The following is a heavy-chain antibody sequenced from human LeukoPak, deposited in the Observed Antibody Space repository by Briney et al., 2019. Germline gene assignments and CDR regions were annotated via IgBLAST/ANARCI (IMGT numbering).Heavy chain of an antibody. CDR2: IYYSGST. D-gene: IGHD2-2*02. J-gene: IGHJ4*02. CDR1: GGSVSSTDYY. V-gene: IGHV4-30-4*01. CDR3: AAILLVPAAIDY. Sequence: SQTLSLTCTVSGGSVSSTDYYWSWIRQPPGKGLGSIGYIYYSGSTNYNPSLKSRVSISADTSKNQFTLKLNSVTAADTAVYYCAAILLVPAAIDYWGQGTLVTVSS.